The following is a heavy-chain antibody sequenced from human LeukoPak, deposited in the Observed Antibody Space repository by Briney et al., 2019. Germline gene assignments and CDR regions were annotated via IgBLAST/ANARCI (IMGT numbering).Heavy chain of an antibody. CDR1: GFTFSSYD. D-gene: IGHD3-16*01. V-gene: IGHV3-23*01. J-gene: IGHJ3*02. CDR3: AELGLDAFDI. Sequence: PGGALRLSCAASGFTFSSYDMTWVRQAPGRGLEWVSSIRPSGDNTYYADSVKGRFTISRDNSKNTLYLQMNSLRAEDTAVYYCAELGLDAFDIWGQGTMVTVSS. CDR2: IRPSGDNT.